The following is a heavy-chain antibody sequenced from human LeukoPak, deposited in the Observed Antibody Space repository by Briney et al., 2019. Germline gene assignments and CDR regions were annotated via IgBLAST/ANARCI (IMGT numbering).Heavy chain of an antibody. Sequence: GESLKISCEGSGYSFTNYWSGWVRQMPGKGLEWMGIIYPGDSDTGYSPSFQGQVAISADKSISTAYLQWSSLKASDTAMYYCARGSRDSWTYYAAFVCWGQGTLVTVSS. CDR1: GYSFTNYW. CDR3: ARGSRDSWTYYAAFVC. V-gene: IGHV5-51*01. CDR2: IYPGDSDT. D-gene: IGHD1-26*01. J-gene: IGHJ4*02.